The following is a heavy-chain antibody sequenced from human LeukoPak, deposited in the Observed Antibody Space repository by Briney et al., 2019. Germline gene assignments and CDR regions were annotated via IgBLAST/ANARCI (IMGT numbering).Heavy chain of an antibody. CDR1: GGSISSYY. D-gene: IGHD3-22*01. CDR3: ARAIQKYYYDSSGYPNWYFDL. Sequence: PSETLSLTCTVSGGSISSYYWSWIRQPPGKGLEWIGYIYYSGSTNYNPSLKSRVTISVDTSKNQFSLKLSSVTAADTAVYYCARAIQKYYYDSSGYPNWYFDLWGRGTLVTVSS. CDR2: IYYSGST. V-gene: IGHV4-59*01. J-gene: IGHJ2*01.